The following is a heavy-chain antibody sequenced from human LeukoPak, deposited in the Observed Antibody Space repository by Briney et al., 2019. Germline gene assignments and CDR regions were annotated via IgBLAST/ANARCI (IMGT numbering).Heavy chain of an antibody. Sequence: GGSLRLSCAASGFTVSGNYMSWVRQAPGKGLEWVSFSHSGGNTYYADSVKGRFTISRDNSKNTLYLQMNSLRAEDTAVYYCARAKPLTTSFGWFDPWGQGTLVTVSS. D-gene: IGHD4/OR15-4a*01. V-gene: IGHV3-53*01. CDR2: SHSGGNT. J-gene: IGHJ5*02. CDR1: GFTVSGNY. CDR3: ARAKPLTTSFGWFDP.